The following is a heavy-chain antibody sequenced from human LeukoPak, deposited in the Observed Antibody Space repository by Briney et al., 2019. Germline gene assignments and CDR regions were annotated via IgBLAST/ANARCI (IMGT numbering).Heavy chain of an antibody. Sequence: GRSLRLSCAASGFTFSSYGMHWVRQAPGKGLEWVGFIRSKVDAETTGYAASVKGRFTVSRDDSKSIAYLQMNSLKTEDTAVYYCTRGYGHYDSSGYHWGQGTLVTVSS. CDR3: TRGYGHYDSSGYH. V-gene: IGHV3-49*04. CDR1: GFTFSSYG. D-gene: IGHD3-22*01. J-gene: IGHJ4*02. CDR2: IRSKVDAETT.